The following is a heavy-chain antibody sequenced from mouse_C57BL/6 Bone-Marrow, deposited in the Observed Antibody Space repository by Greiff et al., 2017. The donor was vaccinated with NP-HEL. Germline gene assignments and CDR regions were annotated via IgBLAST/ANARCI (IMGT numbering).Heavy chain of an antibody. Sequence: QVQLKQSGAELVKPGASVKMSCKASGYTFTTYPIEWMKQNHGKSLEWIGNFHPYNDDTKYNEKFKGKATLTVEKSSSTVYLELSRLTSDDSAVYYCAIIYYGNWYFDVWGTGTTVTVSS. CDR1: GYTFTTYP. CDR3: AIIYYGNWYFDV. V-gene: IGHV1-47*01. CDR2: FHPYNDDT. D-gene: IGHD2-1*01. J-gene: IGHJ1*03.